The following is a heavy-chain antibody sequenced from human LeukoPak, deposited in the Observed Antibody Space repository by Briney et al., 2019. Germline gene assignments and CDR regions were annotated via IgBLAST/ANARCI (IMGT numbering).Heavy chain of an antibody. CDR1: GGSISGSY. V-gene: IGHV4-4*07. D-gene: IGHD2-21*01. CDR2: ILTCPTT. Sequence: SETLSLTCTVSGGSISGSYWSWIRQPAGKGLEWLGRILTCPTTHYNPSLKSRVTMSVDTSKNQFSLRLSSVTAADTAVYYCARVFDKDVWGKGTTVTVSS. J-gene: IGHJ6*03. CDR3: ARVFDKDV.